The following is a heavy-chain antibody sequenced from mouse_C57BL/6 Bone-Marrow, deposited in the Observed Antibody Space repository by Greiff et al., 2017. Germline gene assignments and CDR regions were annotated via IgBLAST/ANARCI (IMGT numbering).Heavy chain of an antibody. D-gene: IGHD1-1*01. CDR2: INPGSGGT. CDR1: GYAFTNYL. V-gene: IGHV1-54*01. J-gene: IGHJ3*01. CDR3: ARDYYGAY. Sequence: QVQLKQSGAELVRPGTSVKVSCKASGYAFTNYLIEWVKQRPGQGLGWIGVINPGSGGTNYNEKFKGKATLTADKSSSTAYMQLSSLTSEDSAVYFCARDYYGAYWGQGTLVTVSA.